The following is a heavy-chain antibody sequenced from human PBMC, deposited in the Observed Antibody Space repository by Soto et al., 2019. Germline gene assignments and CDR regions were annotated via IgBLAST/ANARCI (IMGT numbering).Heavy chain of an antibody. V-gene: IGHV3-23*01. D-gene: IGHD2-15*01. CDR2: ISASGLTT. CDR1: GFTLSNFA. CDR3: AKDRDSVVEVAAH. J-gene: IGHJ4*02. Sequence: EVQLLESGGSLVQPGGSLRLSCAASGFTLSNFAVSWLRQAPGKGLEWVSAISASGLTTYYTDSVRGRFTISRDISKNTLFLQMDSLRDEDTAVYYCAKDRDSVVEVAAHWGQGTLVTVSS.